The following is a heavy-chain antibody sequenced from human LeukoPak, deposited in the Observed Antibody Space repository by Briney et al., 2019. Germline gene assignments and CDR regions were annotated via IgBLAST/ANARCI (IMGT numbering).Heavy chain of an antibody. Sequence: GGSLRLSCAASGFTFSSYSMNWVRQAPGKGLEWVSSISSSSSYIYYADSVKGRFTISRDNAKNSLYLQMNSLRAEDTAAYYCARVVAKDYDSSGYYPIYWGQGTLVTVSS. D-gene: IGHD3-22*01. V-gene: IGHV3-21*01. CDR1: GFTFSSYS. CDR2: ISSSSSYI. J-gene: IGHJ4*02. CDR3: ARVVAKDYDSSGYYPIY.